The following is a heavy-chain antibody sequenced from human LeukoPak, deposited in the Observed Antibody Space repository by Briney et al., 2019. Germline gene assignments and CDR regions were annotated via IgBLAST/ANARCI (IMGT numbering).Heavy chain of an antibody. CDR3: ARGGRGSAAVVAPRSFDI. CDR2: TYTGGNS. V-gene: IGHV3-53*01. J-gene: IGHJ3*02. D-gene: IGHD3-22*01. Sequence: GGSLRLSCAASGLTFSSYWMHWVRHAPGKGLVWVSVTYTGGNSYYAGSVQGRFIISRDISKNTLYLQMNNLRAEDSALYYCARGGRGSAAVVAPRSFDIWGQGTMVTVSS. CDR1: GLTFSSYW.